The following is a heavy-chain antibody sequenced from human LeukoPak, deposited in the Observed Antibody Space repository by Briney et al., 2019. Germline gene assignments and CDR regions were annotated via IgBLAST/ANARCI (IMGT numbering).Heavy chain of an antibody. J-gene: IGHJ5*02. CDR2: MNPNSGNT. CDR3: ARDSGGSNWFDP. D-gene: IGHD6-19*01. V-gene: IGHV1-8*01. Sequence: ASVKVSCKASGYTFTSYDINWVRQATGQGLEWMGWMNPNSGNTGYAQKFQGRVTMTRNTSISTAYMELSSLRSEDTAVYYCARDSGGSNWFDPWGQGTLVTVSS. CDR1: GYTFTSYD.